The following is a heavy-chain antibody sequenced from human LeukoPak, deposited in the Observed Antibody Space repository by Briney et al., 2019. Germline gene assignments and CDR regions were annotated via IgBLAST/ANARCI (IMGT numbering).Heavy chain of an antibody. CDR2: IIPILGIA. CDR3: AVPTAGGYDYGMDV. D-gene: IGHD3-10*01. Sequence: SVKVSCKASGGTFSSYAISWVRQAPGQGLEWMGRIIPILGIANYAQKFQGRVTITADKSTSTAYMELSSLRSEDTAVYYCAVPTAGGYDYGMDVWGQGTTVTVSS. J-gene: IGHJ6*02. CDR1: GGTFSSYA. V-gene: IGHV1-69*04.